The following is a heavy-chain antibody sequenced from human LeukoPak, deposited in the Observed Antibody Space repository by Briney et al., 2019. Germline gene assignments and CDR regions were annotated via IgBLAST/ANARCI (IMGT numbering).Heavy chain of an antibody. CDR2: IYYTGST. J-gene: IGHJ4*02. CDR3: ARLTGWNDVTGYYFDY. V-gene: IGHV4-39*07. Sequence: SETLSLTCTVSGGSISSSSDYWGWIRQSPGKGLEWIGSIYYTGSTYYNPSLKSRVTISVDTSKNQLSLKLSSVTAADTALYYCARLTGWNDVTGYYFDYWGQGSLVTVSS. CDR1: GGSISSSSDY. D-gene: IGHD1-1*01.